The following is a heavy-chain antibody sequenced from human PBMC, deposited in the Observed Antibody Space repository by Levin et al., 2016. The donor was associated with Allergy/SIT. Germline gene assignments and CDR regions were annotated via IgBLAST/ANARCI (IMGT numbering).Heavy chain of an antibody. CDR3: ARATEGYDSSPLVFGY. Sequence: SETLSLTCTVSGGSISSYYWTWIRQPPGKGLEWIGYIYYSGSTNYNPSLKSRVTISLDTSKNQFSLKLSSVTAADTAVYYCARATEGYDSSPLVFGYWGQGTLVTVSS. D-gene: IGHD3-22*01. CDR2: IYYSGST. J-gene: IGHJ4*02. V-gene: IGHV4-59*01. CDR1: GGSISSYY.